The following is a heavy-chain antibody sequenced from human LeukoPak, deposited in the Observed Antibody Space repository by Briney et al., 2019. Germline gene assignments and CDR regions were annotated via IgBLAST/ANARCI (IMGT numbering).Heavy chain of an antibody. V-gene: IGHV1-3*01. J-gene: IGHJ6*02. CDR3: AIVIVPAARATHYYYYGMDV. Sequence: ASVKVSCKASGYTFTTYAMHWVRQAPGQSLEWMGWINAGDGSTKYSQKSQGRVTTTRDTSATTVYMELSSLTSEDTAVYYCAIVIVPAARATHYYYYGMDVWGQGTTVTVSS. CDR1: GYTFTTYA. D-gene: IGHD2-2*01. CDR2: INAGDGST.